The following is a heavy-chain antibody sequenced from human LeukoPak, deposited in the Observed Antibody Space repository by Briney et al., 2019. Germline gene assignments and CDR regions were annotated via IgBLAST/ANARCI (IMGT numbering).Heavy chain of an antibody. Sequence: ASVKVSCKASGYTFTSYYMHWVRQAPGQGLEWMGIINPSGGSTSYAQKFQGRVTMTRDTSKNQFSLKLSSVTAADTAVYYCARVGYSYGSYYYYGMDVWGQGTTVTVSS. D-gene: IGHD5-18*01. CDR3: ARVGYSYGSYYYYGMDV. V-gene: IGHV1-46*01. CDR1: GYTFTSYY. CDR2: INPSGGST. J-gene: IGHJ6*02.